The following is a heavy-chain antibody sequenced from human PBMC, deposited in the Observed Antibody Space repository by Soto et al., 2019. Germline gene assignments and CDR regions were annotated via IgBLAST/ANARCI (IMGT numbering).Heavy chain of an antibody. CDR2: IYYSGST. CDR3: ARDGGDYDFWSGYLGFGAFDI. D-gene: IGHD3-3*01. V-gene: IGHV4-61*01. J-gene: IGHJ3*02. Sequence: SETLSLTCTVSGGYVSSGSYYCSWIRQPPGKGLEWIGYIYYSGSTNYNPSLKSRVTISVDTSKNQFSLKLSSVTAADTAVYYCARDGGDYDFWSGYLGFGAFDIWGQGTMVTVSS. CDR1: GGYVSSGSYY.